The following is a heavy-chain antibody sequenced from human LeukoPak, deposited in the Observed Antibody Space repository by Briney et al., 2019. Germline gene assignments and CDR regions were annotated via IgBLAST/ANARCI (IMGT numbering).Heavy chain of an antibody. Sequence: GGSLRLSCAASGFTVNSNHMTWVRQAPGKGLEWVSVIYSVGSTYYADSVRGRFTISRDNSKNTLYLQMNSLRAEDTAIYYCARNPSYSSSLYSGQGTLVTVSS. J-gene: IGHJ4*02. CDR2: IYSVGST. CDR1: GFTVNSNH. CDR3: ARNPSYSSSLY. V-gene: IGHV3-66*02. D-gene: IGHD6-19*01.